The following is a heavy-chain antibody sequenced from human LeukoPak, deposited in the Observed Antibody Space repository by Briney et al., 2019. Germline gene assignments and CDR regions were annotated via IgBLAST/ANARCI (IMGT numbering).Heavy chain of an antibody. D-gene: IGHD1-14*01. J-gene: IGHJ6*04. Sequence: SQTLSLTCTVSGGSISRGSYYWSWIRQPAGKGLEWIGRIYTSGSTNYNPSLKSRVTISVDTSKNQFSLKLSSVTAADTAVYYWAKDFRPRRDNYYYGLDFGGKGTLVTFSS. CDR3: AKDFRPRRDNYYYGLDF. V-gene: IGHV4-61*02. CDR1: GGSISRGSYY. CDR2: IYTSGST.